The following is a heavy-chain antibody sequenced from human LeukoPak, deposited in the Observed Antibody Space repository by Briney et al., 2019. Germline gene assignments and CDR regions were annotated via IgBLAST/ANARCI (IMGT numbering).Heavy chain of an antibody. J-gene: IGHJ4*02. CDR2: IYYSGST. CDR1: GGSISSYY. V-gene: IGHV4-59*08. CDR3: ARHGVAAAGTDYSDY. D-gene: IGHD6-13*01. Sequence: PSETLSLTCTVSGGSISSYYWSWIRQPPGKGLEWIGYIYYSGSTNYNPSLKSRVTISVDTSKNQFSLKLSSVTAADTAVYYCARHGVAAAGTDYSDYWGQGTLVTVSS.